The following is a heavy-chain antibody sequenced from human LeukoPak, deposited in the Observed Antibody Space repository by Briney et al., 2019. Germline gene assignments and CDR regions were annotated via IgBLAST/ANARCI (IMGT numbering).Heavy chain of an antibody. CDR1: GFTFSSSG. CDR3: AKDRSRSWSLDY. J-gene: IGHJ4*02. V-gene: IGHV3-30*18. D-gene: IGHD6-13*01. CDR2: ISYDGSNR. Sequence: GGSLRLSCAASGFTFSSSGMHWVRQAPGKGLEWVALISYDGSNRDYADSVKGRFTISRDNSKNTLYLQMNSPIAEDTAVYYCAKDRSRSWSLDYWGQGTLVTVSS.